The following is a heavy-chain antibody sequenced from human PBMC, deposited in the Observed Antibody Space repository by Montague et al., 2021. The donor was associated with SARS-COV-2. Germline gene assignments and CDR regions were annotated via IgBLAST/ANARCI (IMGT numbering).Heavy chain of an antibody. CDR3: ARDAGGNFTTSFDY. D-gene: IGHD4-23*01. V-gene: IGHV3-53*01. J-gene: IGHJ4*02. Sequence: SLRLSCAASGFTVSSNYMSWVRQAPGKGLEWVSVIYSGGSTYYADSAKGRFTISRDNSKNTLYLQMNSLRAEDTAVYYCARDAGGNFTTSFDYWGQGTLVTVSS. CDR1: GFTVSSNY. CDR2: IYSGGST.